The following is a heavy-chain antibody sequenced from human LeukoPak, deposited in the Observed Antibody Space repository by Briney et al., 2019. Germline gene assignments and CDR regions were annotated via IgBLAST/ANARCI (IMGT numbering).Heavy chain of an antibody. J-gene: IGHJ5*02. V-gene: IGHV3-21*01. CDR3: ARDSGWFDP. CDR2: IRSSSTYI. D-gene: IGHD3-10*01. CDR1: GFTFSSYS. Sequence: GGSLRLSYAASGFTFSSYSMNWVRQAPGKGLEWVSFIRSSSTYISYSDSVKGRFTISRDNANNSLYLQMNSLRAEDTAVYYCARDSGWFDPWGQGTLVTVSS.